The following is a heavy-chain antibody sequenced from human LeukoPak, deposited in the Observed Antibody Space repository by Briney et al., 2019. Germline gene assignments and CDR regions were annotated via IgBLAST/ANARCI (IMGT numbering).Heavy chain of an antibody. V-gene: IGHV3-53*01. CDR3: AREAAGYHYYYGMDV. J-gene: IGHJ6*02. Sequence: GGSLRLSCATSGFTVSSNYMSWVRQAPGKGLEWVALIYTGGTTSYADSVKGRFTISRDNSKNTLYLQMDSLRVEDTAVYYCAREAAGYHYYYGMDVWGQGTTVTVSS. CDR2: IYTGGTT. D-gene: IGHD6-13*01. CDR1: GFTVSSNY.